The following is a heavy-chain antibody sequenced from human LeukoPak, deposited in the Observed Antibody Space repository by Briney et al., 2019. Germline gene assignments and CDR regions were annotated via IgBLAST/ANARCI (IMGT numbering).Heavy chain of an antibody. CDR1: GGTFSSYA. J-gene: IGHJ5*02. V-gene: IGHV1-69*13. D-gene: IGHD4-11*01. CDR3: ARLGIYSNYASTSPPHPRVRFDP. CDR2: IIPIFGTA. Sequence: GAPVKVSCKASGGTFSSYAISWVRQAPGQGLEWMGGIIPIFGTANYAQKFQGRVTITADESTSTAYMELSSLRSEDTAVYYCARLGIYSNYASTSPPHPRVRFDPWGQGTLVTVSS.